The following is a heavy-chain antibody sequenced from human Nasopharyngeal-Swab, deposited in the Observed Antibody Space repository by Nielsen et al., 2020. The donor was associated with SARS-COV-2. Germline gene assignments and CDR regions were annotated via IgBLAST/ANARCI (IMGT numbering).Heavy chain of an antibody. CDR3: ARAKYCSSTSCLRWGYFDY. D-gene: IGHD2-2*01. J-gene: IGHJ4*02. V-gene: IGHV1-3*01. CDR2: INAGNGNT. Sequence: WVRQAPGQRLEWMGWINAGNGNTKYSQKFQGRATITRDTSASTAYMELSSLRSEDTAVYYCARAKYCSSTSCLRWGYFDYWGQGTLVTVSS.